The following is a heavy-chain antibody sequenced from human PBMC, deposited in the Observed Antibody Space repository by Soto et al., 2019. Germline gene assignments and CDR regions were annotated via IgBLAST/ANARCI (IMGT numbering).Heavy chain of an antibody. D-gene: IGHD3-22*01. CDR2: ISHDGTNK. CDR1: GSTFSAYG. CDR3: AKDEYYYSRSGYYIFDS. V-gene: IGHV3-30*18. Sequence: GESLTISCEVSGSTFSAYGMHWVRQAPGKGLEWVAAISHDGTNKNYGDSVKGRFTISRDNSKKTLYLQMNSLRPEDTALYYCAKDEYYYSRSGYYIFDSWGQRTLVTVSS. J-gene: IGHJ4*02.